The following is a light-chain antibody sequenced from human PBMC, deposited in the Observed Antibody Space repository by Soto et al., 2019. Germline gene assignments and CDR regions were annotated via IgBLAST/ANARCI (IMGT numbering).Light chain of an antibody. Sequence: QAVVTQEPSFSVSPGGTVTLTCGLSSGSVSTSYYPSWYQQTPGQAPRTLIYSTNTRSSGVPDRFSGSILGNKAALTITGAQADDESDYYCVLYIGSGILFGRGTKLTVL. J-gene: IGLJ2*01. CDR2: STN. CDR1: SGSVSTSYY. CDR3: VLYIGSGIL. V-gene: IGLV8-61*01.